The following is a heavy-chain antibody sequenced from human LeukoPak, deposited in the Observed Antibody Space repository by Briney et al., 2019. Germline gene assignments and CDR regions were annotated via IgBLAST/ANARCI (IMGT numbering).Heavy chain of an antibody. CDR1: GFTFSNYG. CDR2: IWYDGSIK. V-gene: IGHV3-33*01. D-gene: IGHD4-23*01. CDR3: ARERSYGGNMDAVDI. Sequence: PGGSLRLSCAASGFTFSNYGMHWVRQAPGKGLTWVAVIWYDGSIKYYADSVKGRFTISRDNSKNTLYLQMNSLRAEDTAVYYCARERSYGGNMDAVDIWGQGTMDTVSS. J-gene: IGHJ3*02.